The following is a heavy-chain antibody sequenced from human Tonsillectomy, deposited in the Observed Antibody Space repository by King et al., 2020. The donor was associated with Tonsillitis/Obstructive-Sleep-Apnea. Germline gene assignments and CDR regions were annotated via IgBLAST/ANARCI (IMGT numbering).Heavy chain of an antibody. Sequence: VQLVESGGGLVQPGGSLRLSCAASGFTFSSYAMSWVRQAPGKGLEWVSAISGSGGSTYYADSVKGRFTISRDNSKNTLYLQMNSLRAEDTAVYYCAQEGDEWDIVVVPGGVYWGQGTLVTVSS. D-gene: IGHD2-2*01. CDR3: AQEGDEWDIVVVPGGVY. J-gene: IGHJ4*02. V-gene: IGHV3-23*04. CDR1: GFTFSSYA. CDR2: ISGSGGST.